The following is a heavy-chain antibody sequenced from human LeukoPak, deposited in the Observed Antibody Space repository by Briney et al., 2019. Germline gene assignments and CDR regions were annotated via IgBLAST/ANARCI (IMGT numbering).Heavy chain of an antibody. J-gene: IGHJ4*02. D-gene: IGHD2-2*01. V-gene: IGHV3-21*01. CDR2: ISSSSSYI. CDR1: GFTSSSYS. CDR3: ARGVRNCSSTSCYGLFDY. Sequence: GGSLRLSCAASGFTSSSYSMNWVRQAPGKGLEWVSSISSSSSYIYYADSVKGRFTISRDNAKNSLYLQMNSLRAEDTAVYYCARGVRNCSSTSCYGLFDYWGQGTLVTVSS.